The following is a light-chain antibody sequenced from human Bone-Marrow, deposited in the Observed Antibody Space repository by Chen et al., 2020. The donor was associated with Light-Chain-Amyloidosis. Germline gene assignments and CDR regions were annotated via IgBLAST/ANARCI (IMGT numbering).Light chain of an antibody. CDR3: SSYAGSNNWV. V-gene: IGLV2-8*01. J-gene: IGLJ3*02. Sequence: QSALTQPPSASGSPGQSVTISCTGTSSDVGGYNYVSWYQQHPGKVPKFMIYEVTKRPSGVPHRFSGSKSGNTASLTVSGLQAEDEADYYCSSYAGSNNWVFGGGTKLTVL. CDR1: SSDVGGYNY. CDR2: EVT.